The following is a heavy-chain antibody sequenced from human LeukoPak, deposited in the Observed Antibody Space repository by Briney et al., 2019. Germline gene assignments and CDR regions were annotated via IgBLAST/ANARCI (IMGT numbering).Heavy chain of an antibody. CDR3: ARGPAAHYYGSGPSDY. CDR2: MNPNSGNT. Sequence: GASVKVSCKASGYTFTSYDINWVRQATGQGLEWMGWMNPNSGNTGYAQKFQGRVTITRNTSISTAYMELSSLRSEDTAVYYCARGPAAHYYGSGPSDYWGQGTLVTVSS. CDR1: GYTFTSYD. J-gene: IGHJ4*02. V-gene: IGHV1-8*03. D-gene: IGHD3-10*01.